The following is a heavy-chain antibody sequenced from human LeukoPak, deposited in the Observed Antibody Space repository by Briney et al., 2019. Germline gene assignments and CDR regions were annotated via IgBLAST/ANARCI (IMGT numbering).Heavy chain of an antibody. CDR1: GYTFTGYY. J-gene: IGHJ4*02. CDR3: ARGYCSGGSCRNDY. D-gene: IGHD2-15*01. V-gene: IGHV1-2*06. CDR2: INPNSGGT. Sequence: GASVKVSCKASGYTFTGYYMHWVRQAPGQGLEWMGRINPNSGGTNYAQKFQGRVTMTTDTSISTAYMELSRLRSDDTAVYYCARGYCSGGSCRNDYWGQGTLVTVSS.